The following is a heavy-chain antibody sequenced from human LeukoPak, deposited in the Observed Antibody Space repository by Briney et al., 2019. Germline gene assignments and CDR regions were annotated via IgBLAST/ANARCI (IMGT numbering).Heavy chain of an antibody. D-gene: IGHD6-13*01. CDR2: IKHGGSDT. Sequence: PGGALRLSCAASGFTLSSYWMSWVRQAPGKGLEWVANIKHGGSDTNYVDSVKGRFTISRDNAKHSLYLQMNSLRAEDTAMYYCARRIAATGMKYFDYWGQGTLVTVSS. J-gene: IGHJ4*02. V-gene: IGHV3-7*05. CDR3: ARRIAATGMKYFDY. CDR1: GFTLSSYW.